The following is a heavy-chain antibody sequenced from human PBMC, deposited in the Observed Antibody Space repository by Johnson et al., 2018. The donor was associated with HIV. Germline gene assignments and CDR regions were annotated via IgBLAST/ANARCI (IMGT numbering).Heavy chain of an antibody. J-gene: IGHJ3*02. Sequence: VQLVESGGGLVQPGGSLKLSCAASGLTFSGSAMHWVRQASGKGLEWVGRIRSKANSYATAYAASVKGRFTISRDDSKNTAYLQMNSLKTEDTAVYYCTRWGGAFDIWGQGTMVTVSS. D-gene: IGHD3-16*01. V-gene: IGHV3-73*02. CDR1: GLTFSGSA. CDR2: IRSKANSYAT. CDR3: TRWGGAFDI.